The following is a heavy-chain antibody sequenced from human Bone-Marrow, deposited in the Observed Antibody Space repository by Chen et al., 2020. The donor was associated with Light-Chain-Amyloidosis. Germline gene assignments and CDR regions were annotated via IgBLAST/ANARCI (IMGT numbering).Heavy chain of an antibody. J-gene: IGHJ4*02. CDR1: GITFSNYA. CDR3: AKDRCTSISCSDFDY. D-gene: IGHD2-2*01. CDR2: ARGGDGPT. V-gene: IGHV3-23*04. Sequence: VQLVESGGGLVQPGGSLRLSCVGAGITFSNYAMTWVRQAPGKGLEWVSVARGGDGPTSYADSVRARFTIYRDNSKNTLYLQMNSLRAEDTAVYYCAKDRCTSISCSDFDYWGQGTLVTVSS.